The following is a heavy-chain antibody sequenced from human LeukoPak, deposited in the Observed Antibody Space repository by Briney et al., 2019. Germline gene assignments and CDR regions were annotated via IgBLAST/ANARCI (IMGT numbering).Heavy chain of an antibody. D-gene: IGHD5-18*01. CDR3: ARGPRTAMASGRHDY. J-gene: IGHJ4*02. Sequence: ASVKVSCKASGYTFTSYGISWARQAPGQGLEWMGWISAYNGDTKYAQKLQGRVTLTTDTSTSTAYMELRSLRSDDTAVYYCARGPRTAMASGRHDYWGQGTLVTVSS. CDR1: GYTFTSYG. V-gene: IGHV1-18*01. CDR2: ISAYNGDT.